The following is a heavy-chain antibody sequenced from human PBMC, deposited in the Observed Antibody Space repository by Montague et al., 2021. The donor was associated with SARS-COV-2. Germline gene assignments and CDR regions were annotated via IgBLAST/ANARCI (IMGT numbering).Heavy chain of an antibody. CDR2: IDWDDDK. J-gene: IGHJ4*02. CDR3: ARKRPASSAYAGFFFDF. D-gene: IGHD5-12*01. V-gene: IGHV2-70*01. Sequence: PALVKPTQTLTLTCTFSGFSLATSGMSVSWIRQPPGKALEWLALIDWDDDKYYTTSLKTRLTISKDTSKNQVVLTMSNMDPVDTATYYCARKRPASSAYAGFFFDFWGQGALVTVSA. CDR1: GFSLATSGMS.